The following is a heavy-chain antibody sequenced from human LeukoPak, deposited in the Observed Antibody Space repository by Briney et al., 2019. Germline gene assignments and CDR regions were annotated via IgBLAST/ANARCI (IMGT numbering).Heavy chain of an antibody. CDR1: GGSISSYY. J-gene: IGHJ4*02. CDR3: ARVSVQLRYFDWLPETYYFDY. CDR2: IYYSGST. Sequence: PSETLSLTCTVSGGSISSYYWSWIRQPLGKGLEWIGYIYYSGSTNYNPSLKSRVTISVDTSKNQFSLKLSSVTAADTAVYYCARVSVQLRYFDWLPETYYFDYWGQGTLVTVSS. D-gene: IGHD3-9*01. V-gene: IGHV4-59*01.